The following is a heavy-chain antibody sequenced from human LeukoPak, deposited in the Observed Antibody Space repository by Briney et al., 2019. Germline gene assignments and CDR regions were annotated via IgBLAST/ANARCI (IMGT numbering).Heavy chain of an antibody. CDR1: GFTFSSYA. J-gene: IGHJ4*02. D-gene: IGHD3-10*01. V-gene: IGHV3-23*01. CDR2: ISGSGGST. Sequence: GGSLRLSCAASGFTFSSYAMSWVRPAPGKGLEWVSAISGSGGSTYYADSVKGRFTISRDNSKNTLYLQMNSLRAEDTAVYYCAKDPSRLLWFGEFTTRFDYWGQGTLVTVSS. CDR3: AKDPSRLLWFGEFTTRFDY.